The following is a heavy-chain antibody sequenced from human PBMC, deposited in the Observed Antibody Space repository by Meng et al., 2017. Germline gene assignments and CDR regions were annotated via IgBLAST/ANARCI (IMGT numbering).Heavy chain of an antibody. CDR1: GGTVRSYA. V-gene: IGHV1-69*01. CDR2: IIPIFGTA. CDR3: ARDYGDYAWIAKRWFDP. Sequence: QGRVVQPGAEVKKPGSSVKVSCKVSGGTVRSYAISWVRQAPGQGLEWMGGIIPIFGTANYAQKFQGRVTITADESTSTAYMELSSLRSEDTAVYYCARDYGDYAWIAKRWFDPWGQGTLVTVSS. D-gene: IGHD4-17*01. J-gene: IGHJ5*02.